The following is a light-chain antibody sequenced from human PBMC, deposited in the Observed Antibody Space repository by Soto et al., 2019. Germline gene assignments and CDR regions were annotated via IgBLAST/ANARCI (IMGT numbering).Light chain of an antibody. V-gene: IGLV9-49*01. J-gene: IGLJ2*01. CDR3: GADHGSGSNFVVV. Sequence: QSVLTQPPSASASLGASVTLTCTLSSGYSNYKVDWYQQRPGKGPRFGMRVGTGGIVGSKGDGIPDRFSVLGSGLNRYLTIKDIHEEDESDYHCGADHGSGSNFVVVFGGGTKLTVL. CDR1: SGYSNYK. CDR2: VGTGGIVG.